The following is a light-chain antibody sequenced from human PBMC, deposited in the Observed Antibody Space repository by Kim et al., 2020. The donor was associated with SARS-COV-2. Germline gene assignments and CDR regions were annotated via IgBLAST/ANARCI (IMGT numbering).Light chain of an antibody. CDR3: QQYYRTPLT. V-gene: IGKV4-1*01. Sequence: ATINCKSSQSVLYSSNNKDCLAWYQQKPGQPPRLLIYWASTRETGVPDRFSGGGSGTDFTLTISSPQAEDVAVYYCQQYYRTPLTFGQGTRLEIK. CDR2: WAS. CDR1: QSVLYSSNNKDC. J-gene: IGKJ5*01.